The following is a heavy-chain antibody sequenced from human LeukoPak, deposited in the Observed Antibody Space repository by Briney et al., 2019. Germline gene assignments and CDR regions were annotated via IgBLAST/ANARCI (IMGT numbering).Heavy chain of an antibody. CDR2: ISSSGTYT. CDR3: ARGVGYCSSSRCSPGYYMDV. D-gene: IGHD2-15*01. CDR1: GFTFSSYS. Sequence: GGSLRLSCAASGFTFSSYSMNWVRQAPGKGLEWVSRISSSGTYTDYTDSVKGRFTISRDNAKNSLYLQMNSLRAEDTALYFCARGVGYCSSSRCSPGYYMDVWGQGTTVTV. V-gene: IGHV3-21*01. J-gene: IGHJ6*03.